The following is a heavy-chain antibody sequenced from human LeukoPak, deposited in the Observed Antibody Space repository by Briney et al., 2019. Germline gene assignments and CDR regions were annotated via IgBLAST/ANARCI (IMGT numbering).Heavy chain of an antibody. CDR2: IIPIFGTA. D-gene: IGHD2-2*01. J-gene: IGHJ3*02. CDR1: GGTFSSYA. CDR3: ARVVGGGPPPCSSTSCYRLRDGAFDI. V-gene: IGHV1-69*05. Sequence: SVKVSCKASGGTFSSYAISWVRQAPGQGLEWMGGIIPIFGTANYAQKFQGRVTITRNTSISTAYMELSSLRSEDTAVYYCARVVGGGPPPCSSTSCYRLRDGAFDIWGQGTMVTVSS.